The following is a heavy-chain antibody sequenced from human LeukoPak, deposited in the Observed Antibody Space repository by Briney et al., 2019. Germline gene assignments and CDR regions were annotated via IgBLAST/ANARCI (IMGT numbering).Heavy chain of an antibody. CDR2: ISYDGSNK. D-gene: IGHD3-16*01. Sequence: GGSLRLSCVASGFTFSSYAMHWVRQAPGKGLEWVAVISYDGSNKYYADSVKGRFTISRDNSKNTLYLQMNSLRAEDTAVYYCAGPPYIGGFDPWGQGTLVTVSS. CDR3: AGPPYIGGFDP. CDR1: GFTFSSYA. J-gene: IGHJ5*02. V-gene: IGHV3-30-3*01.